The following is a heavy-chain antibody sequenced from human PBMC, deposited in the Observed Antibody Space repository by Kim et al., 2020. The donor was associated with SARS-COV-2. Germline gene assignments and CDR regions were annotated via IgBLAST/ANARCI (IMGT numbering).Heavy chain of an antibody. V-gene: IGHV4-34*01. J-gene: IGHJ4*02. D-gene: IGHD2-15*01. CDR2: INHSGST. CDR3: ARSGAVVVAAHDY. Sequence: SETLSLTCAVYGGSFSGYYWSWIRQPPGKGLEWIGEINHSGSTNYNPSLKSRVTISVDTSKNQFSLKLSSVTAADTAVYYCARSGAVVVAAHDYWGQGTLVTVSS. CDR1: GGSFSGYY.